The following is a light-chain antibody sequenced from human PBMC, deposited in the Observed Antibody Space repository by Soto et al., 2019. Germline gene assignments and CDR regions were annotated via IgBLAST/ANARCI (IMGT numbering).Light chain of an antibody. CDR3: NQYASAPQT. CDR2: GAS. Sequence: EIVLTQAPGAMSLSPGYIATLSCWASQSFGSNYLAWDQQRPGHAPRRLIYGASNRATGVPDRFSGSGSGTDFTLTITRLDPKDFAVYYCNQYASAPQTFGQGTKVEIK. J-gene: IGKJ1*01. CDR1: QSFGSNY. V-gene: IGKV3-20*01.